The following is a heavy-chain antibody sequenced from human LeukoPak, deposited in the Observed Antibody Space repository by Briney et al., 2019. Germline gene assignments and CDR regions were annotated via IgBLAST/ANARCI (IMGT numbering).Heavy chain of an antibody. D-gene: IGHD3-10*01. CDR1: GFTFSSYW. CDR3: ARLLITMVRGIGDWFDP. CDR2: IKQDGSEK. Sequence: PGGSLRLSCAASGFTFSSYWMSWVRQAPGKGLEWVANIKQDGSEKYYVDSVKGRFTISRDNAKNSLYLQMNSLRAEDTAVYYCARLLITMVRGIGDWFDPWGQGTLVTVSS. V-gene: IGHV3-7*01. J-gene: IGHJ5*02.